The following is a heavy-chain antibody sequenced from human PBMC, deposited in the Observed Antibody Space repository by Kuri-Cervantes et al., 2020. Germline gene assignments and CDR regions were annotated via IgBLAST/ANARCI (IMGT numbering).Heavy chain of an antibody. CDR2: ISGSGGST. CDR1: GFTFSSYA. V-gene: IGHV3-23*01. D-gene: IGHD3-22*01. J-gene: IGHJ6*02. Sequence: GGSLRLSCAASGFTFSSYAMSWVRQAPGKGLEWVSAISGSGGSTYYADSVKGRFTISRDNSKNTLYLQMNSLRAEDTAVYYCANPTLMIKGGMDVWGQGTTVTVSS. CDR3: ANPTLMIKGGMDV.